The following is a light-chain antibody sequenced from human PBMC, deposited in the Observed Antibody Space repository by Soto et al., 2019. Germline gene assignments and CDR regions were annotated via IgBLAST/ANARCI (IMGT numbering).Light chain of an antibody. CDR1: QSVNNNY. CDR3: QQYGSSLT. Sequence: IVLTQSPGTLSLSPGERATLSCRASQSVNNNYLAWYQQKRGQAPRLLVYRATTRATGIPDRFSGSGSGTDFTLTINRLEPEDFAVYYCQQYGSSLTSGGGTKVEIK. CDR2: RAT. J-gene: IGKJ4*01. V-gene: IGKV3-20*01.